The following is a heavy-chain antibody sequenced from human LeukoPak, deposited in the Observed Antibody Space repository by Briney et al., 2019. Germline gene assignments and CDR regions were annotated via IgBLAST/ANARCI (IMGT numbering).Heavy chain of an antibody. V-gene: IGHV3-21*01. CDR2: ISSSSSYI. CDR1: GFTFSSYS. D-gene: IGHD5-18*01. CDR3: ARGNTAMAPLGWFDP. J-gene: IGHJ5*02. Sequence: GGSLRLSCAASGFTFSSYSMNWVRQASGKGLEWVSSISSSSSYIYYADSVKGRFTISRDNAKNSLYLQMNSLRAEDTAVYYCARGNTAMAPLGWFDPWGQGTLVTVSS.